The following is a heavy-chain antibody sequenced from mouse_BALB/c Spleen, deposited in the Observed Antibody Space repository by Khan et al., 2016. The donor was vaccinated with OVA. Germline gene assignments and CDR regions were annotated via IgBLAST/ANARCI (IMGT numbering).Heavy chain of an antibody. CDR3: TRWWVWFAY. CDR2: FYPGNSDA. V-gene: IGHV1-5*01. D-gene: IGHD1-1*02. J-gene: IGHJ3*01. CDR1: GYSFTTYW. Sequence: VQLKQSGTVLARPGASVKMSCKASGYSFTTYWMHWIKQRPGQGLEWIGAFYPGNSDANYNQKFKDKAKLTAVTSASTAYMELSSLTNEDSAVYYCTRWWVWFAYWGQGTLVTVSA.